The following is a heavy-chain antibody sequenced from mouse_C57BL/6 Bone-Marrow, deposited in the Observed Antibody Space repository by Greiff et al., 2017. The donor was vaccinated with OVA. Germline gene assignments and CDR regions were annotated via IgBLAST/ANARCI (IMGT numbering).Heavy chain of an antibody. CDR2: FTMYSDAT. CDR1: YFAFMASA. CDR3: ASSGGLGGFDY. V-gene: IGHV1-49*01. D-gene: IGHD3-1*01. J-gene: IGHJ2*01. Sequence: LQQSGAELVRPGSSVKLSCKASYFAFMASAMHWVKQRPGHGLEWIGSFTMYSDATEYSENFKGKATLTANTSSSTAYMELSSLTSEDSAVYYCASSGGLGGFDYWGQGTTLTVSS.